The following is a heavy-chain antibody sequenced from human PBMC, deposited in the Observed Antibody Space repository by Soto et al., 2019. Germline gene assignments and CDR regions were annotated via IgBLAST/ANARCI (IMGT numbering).Heavy chain of an antibody. D-gene: IGHD2-15*01. V-gene: IGHV3-23*04. Sequence: EVQLVESGGGLVQPGGSLRLSCAASGFTFSSYAMSWVRQAPGKGLEWVSAISGSGGSTYYADSVKGRFTISRDNSKNPLYLRMNSLRAEDTAVYYCAPRGDIVVVVDDTQTRGYWGQGTLVTVSS. CDR1: GFTFSSYA. CDR3: APRGDIVVVVDDTQTRGY. CDR2: ISGSGGST. J-gene: IGHJ4*02.